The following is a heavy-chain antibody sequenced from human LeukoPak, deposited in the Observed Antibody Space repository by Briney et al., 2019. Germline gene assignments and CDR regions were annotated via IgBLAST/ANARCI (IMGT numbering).Heavy chain of an antibody. CDR2: ISSSGSTI. CDR1: GFTFSDYY. CDR3: ARVYYDSSGSYWFDP. Sequence: PGGSLRLSCAASGFTFSDYYMSWIRQAPGKGLEWVSYISSSGSTIYYADSVKGRFTISRDNAKNSLYLQMNSLRAEDTAVYYCARVYYDSSGSYWFDPWGQGTLVTVSS. V-gene: IGHV3-11*04. D-gene: IGHD3-22*01. J-gene: IGHJ5*02.